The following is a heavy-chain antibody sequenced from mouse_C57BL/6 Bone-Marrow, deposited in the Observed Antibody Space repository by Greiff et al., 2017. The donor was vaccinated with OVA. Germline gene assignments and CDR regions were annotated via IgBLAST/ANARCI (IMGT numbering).Heavy chain of an antibody. Sequence: EVQLQQSGPELVKPGASVKISCKASGYTFTDYYMNWVKQSHGKSLEWIGDINPNNGGTSYNQKFKGKATLTVDKSSSTAYMELRSLTSEDSAVYYCARSEVYDGYYNVWGTGTTVTVSS. CDR2: INPNNGGT. CDR3: ARSEVYDGYYNV. CDR1: GYTFTDYY. V-gene: IGHV1-26*01. J-gene: IGHJ1*03. D-gene: IGHD2-3*01.